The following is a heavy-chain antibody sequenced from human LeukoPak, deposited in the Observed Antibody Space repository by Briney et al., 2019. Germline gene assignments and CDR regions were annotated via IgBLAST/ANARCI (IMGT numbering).Heavy chain of an antibody. D-gene: IGHD3-22*01. V-gene: IGHV1-8*01. J-gene: IGHJ3*02. CDR2: MNPNSGNT. CDR3: ARGDRSFDAFDI. Sequence: GASVNVSCKASGYTFTSYDINWVRQATGQGLEWMGWMNPNSGNTGYAQKFQGRVTMTRNTSISTAYMELSSLGSEDTAVYYCARGDRSFDAFDIWGQGTMVTVSS. CDR1: GYTFTSYD.